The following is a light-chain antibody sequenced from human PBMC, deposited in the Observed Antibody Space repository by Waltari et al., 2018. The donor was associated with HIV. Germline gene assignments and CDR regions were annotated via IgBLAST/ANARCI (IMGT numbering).Light chain of an antibody. CDR1: QSVLYSSNNKNY. Sequence: DIVMTQSPDSLVVSLGERATINCKSSQSVLYSSNNKNYLDWYQQKPGRPPKRLSYWAATRESGVPDRFSGSGSGTDFTLTISSLQAEDVAVYYCQQYYSTPWTFGQGTKVEIK. CDR2: WAA. CDR3: QQYYSTPWT. J-gene: IGKJ1*01. V-gene: IGKV4-1*01.